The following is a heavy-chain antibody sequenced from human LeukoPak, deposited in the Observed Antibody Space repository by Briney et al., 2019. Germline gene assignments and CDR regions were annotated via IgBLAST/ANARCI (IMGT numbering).Heavy chain of an antibody. J-gene: IGHJ6*02. D-gene: IGHD2-2*02. Sequence: PSETLSLTYAVYGVSFSGYYWSWIRQPPGKGLEWIGEINHSGSTNYNPSLKSRVTISVDTSKNQFSLKLSSVTAADTAVYYCARGDIVVVPAAIRGSRTYYYYGMDVWGQGTTVTVSS. CDR2: INHSGST. CDR3: ARGDIVVVPAAIRGSRTYYYYGMDV. V-gene: IGHV4-34*01. CDR1: GVSFSGYY.